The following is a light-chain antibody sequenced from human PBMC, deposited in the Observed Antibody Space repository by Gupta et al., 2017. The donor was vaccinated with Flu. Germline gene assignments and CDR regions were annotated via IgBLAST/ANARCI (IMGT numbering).Light chain of an antibody. CDR1: NGISSY. Sequence: ISCRLNNGISSYLAWYLQKPGQSPELLIYVGSNLPSGVPARFSGSGSGTDFTLTISSVEAEDVATYYCIQDQRSPFTFGGGTKVDIK. V-gene: IGKV1D-8*01. CDR3: IQDQRSPFT. CDR2: VGS. J-gene: IGKJ3*01.